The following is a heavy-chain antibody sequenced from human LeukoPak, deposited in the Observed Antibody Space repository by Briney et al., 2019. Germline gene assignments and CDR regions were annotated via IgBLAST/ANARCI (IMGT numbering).Heavy chain of an antibody. D-gene: IGHD2-2*01. CDR1: GFTFSTYA. V-gene: IGHV3-33*01. CDR2: IWFDGSEQ. CDR3: ARENIVVVPAASRYLDV. J-gene: IGHJ6*03. Sequence: SGGSLRLSCAASGFTFSTYAIHWVRQAPGEGLEWVAVIWFDGSEQYYADSVKGRFIISRDNSKSTSNLQLNSLRAEDTAVYYCARENIVVVPAASRYLDVWGKGTTVTVSS.